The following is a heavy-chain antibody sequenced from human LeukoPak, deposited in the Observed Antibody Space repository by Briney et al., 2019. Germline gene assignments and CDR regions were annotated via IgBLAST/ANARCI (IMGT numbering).Heavy chain of an antibody. CDR1: GGTFSGYY. D-gene: IGHD6-13*01. V-gene: IGHV4-34*01. Sequence: SETLSLTCAVYGGTFSGYYWSWIRQSPGKGLEWIGEINHSGSTNYKSSLKSRVTISVGTSKNQFSLRLSSVTAADTAVYYCARGGYSSSWEEYYFDYWGQGTLVTVSS. CDR2: INHSGST. J-gene: IGHJ4*02. CDR3: ARGGYSSSWEEYYFDY.